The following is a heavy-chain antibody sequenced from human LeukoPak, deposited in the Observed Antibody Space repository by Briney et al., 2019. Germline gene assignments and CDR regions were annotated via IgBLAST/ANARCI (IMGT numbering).Heavy chain of an antibody. D-gene: IGHD7-27*01. CDR2: INPNSGGT. CDR3: ARVNWEYNFDY. J-gene: IGHJ4*02. V-gene: IGHV1-2*06. Sequence: ASVKVSCKASGYTFTDYYIHWVRQAPGQGLEWMGRINPNSGGTNYAQKFQGRVTMTRDTSISTAYMELSRLRPDDTAVNYCARVNWEYNFDYWGQGTLVTVSS. CDR1: GYTFTDYY.